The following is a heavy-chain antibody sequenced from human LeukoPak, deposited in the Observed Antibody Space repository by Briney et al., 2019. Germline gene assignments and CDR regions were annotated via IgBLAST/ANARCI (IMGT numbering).Heavy chain of an antibody. CDR2: INSDGSST. V-gene: IGHV3-74*01. Sequence: GGSLRLSCAASGFTFSSYWMHWVRQAPGKGLVWVSRINSDGSSTSYADSVKGRFTISRDNAKNTLYLQMNSLRAEDTAVYYCAKDVDGGYCGSTSCYTGRFDYWGQGTLVTVSS. D-gene: IGHD2-2*02. CDR1: GFTFSSYW. CDR3: AKDVDGGYCGSTSCYTGRFDY. J-gene: IGHJ4*02.